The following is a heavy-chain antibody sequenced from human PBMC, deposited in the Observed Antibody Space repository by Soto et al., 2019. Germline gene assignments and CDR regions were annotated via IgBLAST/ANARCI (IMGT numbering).Heavy chain of an antibody. CDR2: INHSGST. CDR3: ARLDTAKVGATRPFDY. Sequence: SETLSLTCAVYGGSFSGYYWSWIRQPPGKGLEWIGEINHSGSTNYNPSLKSRVTISVDTSKNQFSLKLSSVAAADTAVYYCARLDTAKVGATRPFDYWGQGTLVTVSS. V-gene: IGHV4-34*01. CDR1: GGSFSGYY. D-gene: IGHD1-26*01. J-gene: IGHJ4*02.